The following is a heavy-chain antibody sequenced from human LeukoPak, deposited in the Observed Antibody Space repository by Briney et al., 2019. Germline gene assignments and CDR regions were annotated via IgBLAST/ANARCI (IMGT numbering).Heavy chain of an antibody. J-gene: IGHJ4*02. CDR2: ITYDGNTK. CDR1: GFAFSNCG. CDR3: VRGTGY. Sequence: SGRSLRLSCAASGFAFSNCGMHWVRQAPGKGLEWVAVITYDGNTKYYLDSVKGRFTISRDNSKNTLYLQMSSLRADDTAVYYCVRGTGYWGQGTLVTVSS. V-gene: IGHV3-30*03.